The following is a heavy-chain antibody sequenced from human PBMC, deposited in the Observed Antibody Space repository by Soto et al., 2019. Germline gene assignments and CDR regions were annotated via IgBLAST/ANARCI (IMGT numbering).Heavy chain of an antibody. CDR1: GGSVRAPDW. CDR3: ARVRQGCSANNCYFDP. CDR2: VHISGHS. D-gene: IGHD1-1*01. J-gene: IGHJ5*01. V-gene: IGHV4-4*02. Sequence: SETLSLTCTLSGGSVRAPDWWNWVRQSPDKGLEWIAEVHISGHSNYNPSLRSRVSVSIDSSENQFYLNLNSVTAADTAIYYCARVRQGCSANNCYFDPWGQGTQVTVSS.